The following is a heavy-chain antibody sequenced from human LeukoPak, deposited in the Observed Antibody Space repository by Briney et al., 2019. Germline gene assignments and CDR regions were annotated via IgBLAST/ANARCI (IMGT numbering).Heavy chain of an antibody. CDR2: IYSGRST. CDR1: GFTFSSYA. J-gene: IGHJ4*02. Sequence: SGGSLRLSCAASGFTFSSYAMSWVRQAPGKGLEWVSVIYSGRSTYYADSVKGRFTISRDNSKNTLYLQMSSLRTADTAVYYCARDVGDEGNYWGQGTLVTVFS. D-gene: IGHD3-16*01. V-gene: IGHV3-23*03. CDR3: ARDVGDEGNY.